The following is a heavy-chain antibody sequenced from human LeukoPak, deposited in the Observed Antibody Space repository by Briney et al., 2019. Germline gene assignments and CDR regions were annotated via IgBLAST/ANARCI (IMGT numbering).Heavy chain of an antibody. V-gene: IGHV4-30-2*01. D-gene: IGHD2/OR15-2a*01. Sequence: PSQTLSLTCAVSGGSISSGGYSWSWIRQPPGKGLEWIGYIYHSGSTYYNPSIKSRVTISVDRSKNQFSLRLSSVTAADTAVYYCARGNRLAYYGLDVWGQGTTVTVSS. CDR1: GGSISSGGYS. J-gene: IGHJ6*02. CDR2: IYHSGST. CDR3: ARGNRLAYYGLDV.